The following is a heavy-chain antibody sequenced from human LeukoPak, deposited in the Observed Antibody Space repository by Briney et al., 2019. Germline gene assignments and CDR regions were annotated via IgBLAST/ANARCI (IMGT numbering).Heavy chain of an antibody. CDR1: GGTFSSYA. CDR3: ARGGGRSNWNYHYYMDV. D-gene: IGHD1-20*01. J-gene: IGHJ6*03. V-gene: IGHV1-69*05. Sequence: ASVKVSCKASGGTFSSYAISWVRQAPGQGLEWMGGIIPIFGTANYAQKFQGRVTITTDESTSTAYMELSSLRSEDTAVYYCARGGGRSNWNYHYYMDVWGKGTTVTVSS. CDR2: IIPIFGTA.